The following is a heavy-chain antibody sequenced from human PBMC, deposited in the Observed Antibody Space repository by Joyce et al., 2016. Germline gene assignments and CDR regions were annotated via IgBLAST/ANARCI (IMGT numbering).Heavy chain of an antibody. J-gene: IGHJ6*02. D-gene: IGHD7-27*01. Sequence: QVQLQESGPGLVKPSETLSLTCTVSGGSISIHYWGWIRQPPGTRLEWMGYIYYSGSTNYNPSLKSRVTISVDTSKNQFSLKLRSVSAADTAVYYCARGLGTPYGMDVWGQGTTVTVSS. V-gene: IGHV4-59*11. CDR2: IYYSGST. CDR3: ARGLGTPYGMDV. CDR1: GGSISIHY.